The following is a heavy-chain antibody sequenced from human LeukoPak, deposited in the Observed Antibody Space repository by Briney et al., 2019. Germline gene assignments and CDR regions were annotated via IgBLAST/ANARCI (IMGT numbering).Heavy chain of an antibody. CDR2: IYYSGST. J-gene: IGHJ3*02. D-gene: IGHD3-10*01. CDR1: GGSISRYY. V-gene: IGHV4-59*01. CDR3: ASITREAFDI. Sequence: SETLSLTCTVSGGSISRYYWSWIRQPPGKGLEWIGYIYYSGSTNYNPSLKSRVIILVDTSKNQFSLKVSSVSAADTAVYYCASITREAFDIWGQGTMVTVSS.